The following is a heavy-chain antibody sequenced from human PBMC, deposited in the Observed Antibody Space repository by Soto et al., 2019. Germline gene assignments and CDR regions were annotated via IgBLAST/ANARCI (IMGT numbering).Heavy chain of an antibody. V-gene: IGHV3-33*01. Sequence: PGGSLRLSCAASGFTFSSYGMHWVRQAPGKGLEWVAVIWYDGSNKYYADSVKGRFTISRDNSKNTLYLQMNSLRAEDTAVYYCARVGGYSYGFDYWGQGTLVTVSS. CDR3: ARVGGYSYGFDY. J-gene: IGHJ4*02. D-gene: IGHD5-18*01. CDR2: IWYDGSNK. CDR1: GFTFSSYG.